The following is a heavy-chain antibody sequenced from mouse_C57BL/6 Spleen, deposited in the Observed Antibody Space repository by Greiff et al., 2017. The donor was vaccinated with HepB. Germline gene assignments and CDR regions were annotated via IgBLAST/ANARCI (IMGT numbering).Heavy chain of an antibody. J-gene: IGHJ4*01. V-gene: IGHV1-82*01. CDR2: IYPGDGDT. D-gene: IGHD1-1*01. CDR3: ASRAVYYYGSSPYAMDY. Sequence: VQLQESGPELVKPGASVKISCKASGYAFSSSWMNWVKQRPGKGLEWIGRIYPGDGDTNYNGKFKGKATLTADKSSSTAYMQLSSLTSEDSAVYFCASRAVYYYGSSPYAMDYWGQGTSVTVSS. CDR1: GYAFSSSW.